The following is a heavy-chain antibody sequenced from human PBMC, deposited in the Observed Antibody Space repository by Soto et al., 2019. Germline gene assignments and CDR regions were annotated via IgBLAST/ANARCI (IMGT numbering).Heavy chain of an antibody. Sequence: LRLSCAASGFTFSSYAMSWVRQAPGKGLEWVSAISGSGGSTYYADSVKGRFTISRDNSKNTLYLQMNSLRAEDTAVYYCAKNPQYYYDRSGYYPGAFDIWGQGTMVTVSS. CDR1: GFTFSSYA. CDR2: ISGSGGST. D-gene: IGHD3-22*01. J-gene: IGHJ3*02. CDR3: AKNPQYYYDRSGYYPGAFDI. V-gene: IGHV3-23*01.